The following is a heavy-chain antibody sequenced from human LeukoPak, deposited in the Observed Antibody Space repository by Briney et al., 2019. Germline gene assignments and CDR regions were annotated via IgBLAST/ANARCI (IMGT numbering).Heavy chain of an antibody. Sequence: APVKVSCKASGYTFTSYGISWVRQAPGQGLEWMGWISAYNGNTNYAQKLQGRVTMTTDTSTSTAYMELRSLRSDDTAVYYCARDRIQLWLGYFDLWGRGTLVTVSS. CDR2: ISAYNGNT. CDR3: ARDRIQLWLGYFDL. V-gene: IGHV1-18*01. CDR1: GYTFTSYG. D-gene: IGHD5-18*01. J-gene: IGHJ2*01.